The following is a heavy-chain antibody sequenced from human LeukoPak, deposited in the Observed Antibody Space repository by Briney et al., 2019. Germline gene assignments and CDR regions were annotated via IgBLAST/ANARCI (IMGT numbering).Heavy chain of an antibody. J-gene: IGHJ4*02. V-gene: IGHV3-30-3*01. CDR1: GFTFSNYA. CDR2: ISHDGGNK. CDR3: ATALDYDDSRDY. D-gene: IGHD4-17*01. Sequence: SGGSLRLSCAASGFTFSNYALHWVRQAPGKGLEWVALISHDGGNKYYADSVRGRFTISRDNAKNSLSLQMNSLRAEDTAVYYCATALDYDDSRDYWGQGTLVTVSS.